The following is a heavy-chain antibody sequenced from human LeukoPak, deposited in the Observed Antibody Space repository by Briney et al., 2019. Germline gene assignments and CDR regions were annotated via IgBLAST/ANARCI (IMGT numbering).Heavy chain of an antibody. V-gene: IGHV4-4*08. CDR2: IYTSGST. Sequence: SETLSLTCTVSGGSISSYYWSWIRQPPGKGLEWIGRIYTSGSTNYNPSLKSRVTISVDTSKNQFSLKLSSVTAADTAVYYCARRSPESYYDDDAFDIWGQGTMVTVSS. J-gene: IGHJ3*02. CDR1: GGSISSYY. D-gene: IGHD3-22*01. CDR3: ARRSPESYYDDDAFDI.